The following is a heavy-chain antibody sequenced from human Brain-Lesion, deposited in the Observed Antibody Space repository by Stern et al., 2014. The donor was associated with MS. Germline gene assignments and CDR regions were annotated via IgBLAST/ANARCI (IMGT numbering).Heavy chain of an antibody. V-gene: IGHV1-24*01. CDR1: GYTLTELS. D-gene: IGHD1-26*01. Sequence: QVQLVQSGAEVKKPGASVKVSCKVSGYTLTELSMHWVRQAPRKGLAWMGGFDPEDGETIYAQKFPGRVTRTEATSTDTAYMELSSRRSEDTAVYYCATLSPGAGGNYSRHFDYGGQGTLVPVSS. J-gene: IGHJ4*02. CDR2: FDPEDGET. CDR3: ATLSPGAGGNYSRHFDY.